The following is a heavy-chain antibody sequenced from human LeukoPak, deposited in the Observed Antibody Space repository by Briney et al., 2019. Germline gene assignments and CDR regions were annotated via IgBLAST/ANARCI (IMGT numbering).Heavy chain of an antibody. D-gene: IGHD2-2*01. CDR1: GGSFSGYY. J-gene: IGHJ5*02. V-gene: IGHV4-34*01. CDR2: INHSGST. CDR3: ARGRRDFEMVVVAAASWFDP. Sequence: PSETLSLTCAVYGGSFSGYYWSWIRQPPGKGLEWIGEINHSGSTNYNPSLKSRVTISVDTSKNQFSLKLSSVTAADTAVYYCARGRRDFEMVVVAAASWFDPWGQGTLVTVSS.